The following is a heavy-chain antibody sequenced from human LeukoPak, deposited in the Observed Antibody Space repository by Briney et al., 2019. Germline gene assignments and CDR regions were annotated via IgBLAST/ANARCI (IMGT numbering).Heavy chain of an antibody. Sequence: SETLSLTCSVSGGSISSSNYYWGWLRQPPGKGLEWIGNIYYSGNTYYNPSLKSRVTISVDTSKNQFSLKLSSVTAADTAVYYCARQALSSTWYWSSTDYYYYYMDVWGKGTTVTISS. CDR1: GGSISSSNYY. J-gene: IGHJ6*03. D-gene: IGHD6-13*01. V-gene: IGHV4-39*01. CDR3: ARQALSSTWYWSSTDYYYYYMDV. CDR2: IYYSGNT.